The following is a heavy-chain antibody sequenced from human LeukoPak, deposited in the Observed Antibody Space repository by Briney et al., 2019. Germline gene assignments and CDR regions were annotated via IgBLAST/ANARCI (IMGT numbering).Heavy chain of an antibody. D-gene: IGHD3-3*01. CDR1: GFTFSNYA. CDR3: ASRFEWLSSFDY. Sequence: GRSLRLSCAASGFTFSNYAMHWVRQVPGKGLEWVALISHDGSSEYYGDSMKGRFTISRDNSRNTFYLQMNSLRAEDTAVYYCASRFEWLSSFDYWGQGTLVTVSS. V-gene: IGHV3-30*03. CDR2: ISHDGSSE. J-gene: IGHJ4*02.